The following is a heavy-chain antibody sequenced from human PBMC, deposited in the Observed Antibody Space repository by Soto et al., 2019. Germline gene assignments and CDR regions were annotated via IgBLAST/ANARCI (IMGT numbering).Heavy chain of an antibody. CDR1: GGSISGYY. CDR3: ARVGSSGWSPDY. Sequence: LSLACTVSGGSISGYYWSWIRQPPGKGLEWIGYIFYSGSTNYNPSLRSRVTISVDTSKNQFSLKLSSVTTADTAMYYCARVGSSGWSPDYWGQGTLVTVSS. V-gene: IGHV4-59*01. D-gene: IGHD6-19*01. J-gene: IGHJ4*02. CDR2: IFYSGST.